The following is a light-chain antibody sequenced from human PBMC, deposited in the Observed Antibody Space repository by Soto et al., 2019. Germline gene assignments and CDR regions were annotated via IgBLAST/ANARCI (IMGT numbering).Light chain of an antibody. CDR1: SSDIGIYNL. CDR2: EVT. CDR3: CSYVGSNTLV. V-gene: IGLV2-23*02. J-gene: IGLJ3*02. Sequence: QSALTQAASVSGSPGQSITISCTGTSSDIGIYNLVSWYRQYSGKAPELLIYEVTKRPSGVSNRFSGSKSGNTASLTISGLQAEDEADYYCCSYVGSNTLVFGGGTKVTVL.